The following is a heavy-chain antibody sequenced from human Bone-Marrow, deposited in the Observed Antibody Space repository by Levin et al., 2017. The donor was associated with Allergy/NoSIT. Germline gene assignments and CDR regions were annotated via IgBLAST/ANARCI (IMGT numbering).Heavy chain of an antibody. Sequence: PWASVKVSCAASGFIFRNYAMNWVRQAPGKGLEWVSQISGSGGNTHYADSVKGRFTISRDNSKNTLYLQMNSLRVEDTAVYYCAGYDTSAYHSPFDYWGQGTLVTVSS. CDR3: AGYDTSAYHSPFDY. D-gene: IGHD3-22*01. CDR2: ISGSGGNT. V-gene: IGHV3-23*01. CDR1: GFIFRNYA. J-gene: IGHJ4*02.